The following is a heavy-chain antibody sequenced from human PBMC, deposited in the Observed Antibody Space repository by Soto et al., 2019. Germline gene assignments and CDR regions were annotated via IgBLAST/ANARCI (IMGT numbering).Heavy chain of an antibody. CDR3: AKDIVPIFGVVIRYNWFDP. CDR1: GFTFSSYA. V-gene: IGHV3-23*01. D-gene: IGHD3-3*01. CDR2: ISGSGGST. J-gene: IGHJ5*02. Sequence: VGSLRLSCAASGFTFSSYAMSWVRQAPGKGLEWVSAISGSGGSTYYADSVKGRFTISRDNSKNTLYLQMNSLRAEDTAVYYCAKDIVPIFGVVIRYNWFDPWGQGTLVTVSS.